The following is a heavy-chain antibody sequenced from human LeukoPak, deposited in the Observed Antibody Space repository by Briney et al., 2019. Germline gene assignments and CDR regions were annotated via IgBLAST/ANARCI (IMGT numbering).Heavy chain of an antibody. Sequence: GGSLRLSCAASGFTFSDYDMYWVRQATGKGLEWVSAIGTAGDTYYTGSVKGRFTISRENAKNSLYLQMNNLRAGDTAVYYCARVAKERVGGVYYFDYWGQGTLVTVSS. CDR1: GFTFSDYD. D-gene: IGHD1-1*01. CDR3: ARVAKERVGGVYYFDY. CDR2: IGTAGDT. V-gene: IGHV3-13*01. J-gene: IGHJ4*02.